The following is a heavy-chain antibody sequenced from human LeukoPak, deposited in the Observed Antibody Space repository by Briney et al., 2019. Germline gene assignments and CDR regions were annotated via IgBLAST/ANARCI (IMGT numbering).Heavy chain of an antibody. Sequence: PSETLSLTCTVSGGSIGSYYWSWLRQPPGKGLEWIGYIYYSGSTNYNPSLKSRVTISVDTSKNQFSLKLSSVTAADTAVYYCARGAYYYDSSGYAYWGQGTLVTVSS. CDR3: ARGAYYYDSSGYAY. J-gene: IGHJ4*02. V-gene: IGHV4-59*01. D-gene: IGHD3-22*01. CDR2: IYYSGST. CDR1: GGSIGSYY.